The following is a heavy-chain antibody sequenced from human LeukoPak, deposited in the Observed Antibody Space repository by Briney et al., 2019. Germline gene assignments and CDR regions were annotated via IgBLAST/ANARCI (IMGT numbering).Heavy chain of an antibody. CDR3: ARDISY. V-gene: IGHV1-24*01. D-gene: IGHD3-3*02. CDR1: GYTLTELS. CDR2: FDPEDGET. J-gene: IGHJ4*02. Sequence: ASVKVSCKVSGYTLTELSMHWVRQAPGKGLEWMGGFDPEDGETIYAQKFQGRVTMTTDTSTSTAYMELRSLRSDDTAVYYCARDISYWGQGTLVTVSS.